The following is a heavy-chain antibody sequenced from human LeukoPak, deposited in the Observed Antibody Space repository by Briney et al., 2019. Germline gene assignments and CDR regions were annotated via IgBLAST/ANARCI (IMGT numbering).Heavy chain of an antibody. V-gene: IGHV3-53*04. Sequence: GGSLRLSCAASAFTVSSNFMTWVRQAPGKGLEWVSLIYAGGGTYYADSVQGRFSISRHLSKNTVDLQMNSLMLEDTAVYYCASGRSYWYHLDYWGRGTLVTVSS. CDR1: AFTVSSNF. J-gene: IGHJ4*02. CDR3: ASGRSYWYHLDY. D-gene: IGHD2-8*02. CDR2: IYAGGGT.